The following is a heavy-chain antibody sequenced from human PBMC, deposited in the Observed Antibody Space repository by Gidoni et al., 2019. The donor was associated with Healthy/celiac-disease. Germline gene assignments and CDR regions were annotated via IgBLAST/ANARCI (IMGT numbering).Heavy chain of an antibody. D-gene: IGHD5-18*01. J-gene: IGHJ6*02. Sequence: QVQLVASGGGVVQPGRSLRLSCAASGFTFSSYGMPWVRQAPGKGLEWVAVIWYDGSNKYYADSVKGRFTISRDNSKNTLYLQRNSLRAEDTAVYYCARDYMDTAMDLYYYYGMDVWGQGTTVTVS. V-gene: IGHV3-33*01. CDR3: ARDYMDTAMDLYYYYGMDV. CDR2: IWYDGSNK. CDR1: GFTFSSYG.